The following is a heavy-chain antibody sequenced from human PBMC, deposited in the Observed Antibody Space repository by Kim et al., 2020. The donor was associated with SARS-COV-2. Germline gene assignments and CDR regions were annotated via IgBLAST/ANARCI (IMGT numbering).Heavy chain of an antibody. Sequence: SLKSRVTISVDTSKNQFSLKLSSVTAADTAVYYCARASGVLRYFDWGFDYWGQGTLVTVSS. V-gene: IGHV4-59*01. J-gene: IGHJ4*02. CDR3: ARASGVLRYFDWGFDY. D-gene: IGHD3-9*01.